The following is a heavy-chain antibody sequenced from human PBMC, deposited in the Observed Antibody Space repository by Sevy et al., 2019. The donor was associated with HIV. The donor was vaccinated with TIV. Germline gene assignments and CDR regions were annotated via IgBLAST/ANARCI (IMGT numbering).Heavy chain of an antibody. CDR1: GYSFTSYW. CDR3: ARRCSGGSCYEAFDI. V-gene: IGHV5-51*01. J-gene: IGHJ3*02. Sequence: GESLKISCKGSGYSFTSYWIGWVRQMPGKGLEWMGIIYPGDSDTRYSPSFQGQVTISADKSISTAYLQWSSLKASDTAMYYCARRCSGGSCYEAFDIWGQGTMVTVSS. D-gene: IGHD2-15*01. CDR2: IYPGDSDT.